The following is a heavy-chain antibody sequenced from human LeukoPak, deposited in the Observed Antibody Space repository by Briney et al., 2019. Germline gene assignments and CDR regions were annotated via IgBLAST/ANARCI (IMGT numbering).Heavy chain of an antibody. CDR3: ARDSISAALFDL. D-gene: IGHD2/OR15-2a*01. Sequence: GGSLRLSCAASGFTFRSYAMNCVRQAPGGGPEWMSYITNSGSTIYYADSVKGRFTISRDNAKNSLVLQMNSLRDEDSAVYYCARDSISAALFDLWGQGTLITVSS. CDR1: GFTFRSYA. V-gene: IGHV3-48*02. CDR2: ITNSGSTI. J-gene: IGHJ5*02.